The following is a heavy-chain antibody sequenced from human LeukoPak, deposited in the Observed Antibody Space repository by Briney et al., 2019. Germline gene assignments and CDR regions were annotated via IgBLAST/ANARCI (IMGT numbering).Heavy chain of an antibody. CDR2: INSDGSSP. V-gene: IGHV3-74*01. CDR3: PTIAVAGTFDY. Sequence: GRPLRLSCAASGFTFSSYWAHWGPRAPGKGLGWVSRINSDGSSPSSADSVKGRFTISRDNAKNTLSLHVAGLRAQDPPGFYFPTIAVAGTFDYCGEESLVTVS. J-gene: IGHJ4*02. CDR1: GFTFSSYW. D-gene: IGHD6-19*01.